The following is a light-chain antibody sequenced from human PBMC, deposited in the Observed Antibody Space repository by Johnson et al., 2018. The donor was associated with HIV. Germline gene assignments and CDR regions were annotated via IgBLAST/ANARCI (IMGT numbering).Light chain of an antibody. CDR1: SSNIGNNY. Sequence: LTQPPSVSAAPGQKVTISCSGSSSNIGNNYVSWYQQLPGTAPKLVIYDNNKRPSGIPDRFSGSKSGTSATLGITGLQTGDEADYYCGTWDSSLYAYVFGTGTKVTAL. J-gene: IGLJ1*01. CDR3: GTWDSSLYAYV. V-gene: IGLV1-51*01. CDR2: DNN.